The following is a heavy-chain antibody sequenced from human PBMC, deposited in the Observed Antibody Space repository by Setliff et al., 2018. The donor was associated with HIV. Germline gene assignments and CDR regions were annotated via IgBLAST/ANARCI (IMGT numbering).Heavy chain of an antibody. CDR3: ARVHYYDSSGYSEPYYMDV. Sequence: ASVKVSCKASGYTFSSYDINWVRQATGQGLEWMGWMNPNSGNTGYAQKFQGRVTMTRNTSISTAYMELSSLRSEDTAVYYCARVHYYDSSGYSEPYYMDVWGKGTTVTVSS. CDR2: MNPNSGNT. CDR1: GYTFSSYD. J-gene: IGHJ6*03. D-gene: IGHD3-22*01. V-gene: IGHV1-8*02.